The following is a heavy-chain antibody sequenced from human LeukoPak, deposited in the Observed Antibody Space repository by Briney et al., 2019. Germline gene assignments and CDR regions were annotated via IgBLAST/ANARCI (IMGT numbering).Heavy chain of an antibody. CDR2: ISSSSSYI. CDR1: GFTSSSYS. V-gene: IGHV3-21*01. Sequence: GGSLRLSWAASGFTSSSYSMNWVRQAPGKGLEWVSSISSSSSYIYYADSVKGRFTISRDNAKNSLYLQMNSLRAEDTAVYYCARDRPKYYYDSSGYDDYWGQGTLVTVSS. CDR3: ARDRPKYYYDSSGYDDY. J-gene: IGHJ4*02. D-gene: IGHD3-22*01.